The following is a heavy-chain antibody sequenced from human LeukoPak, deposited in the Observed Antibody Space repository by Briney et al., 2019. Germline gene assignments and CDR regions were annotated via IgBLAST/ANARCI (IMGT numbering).Heavy chain of an antibody. CDR3: VKDTAPGIRNYYYYGMDV. V-gene: IGHV3-43D*04. CDR1: GFTFYEDA. J-gene: IGHJ6*02. Sequence: PGGSLRLSCVASGFTFYEDAMHWVRQAPGKGLEWVALISSDGGRTYYADSVKGRFTISRDNNKNSLSLQMNSLGVEDTALYFCVKDTAPGIRNYYYYGMDVWGQGTTITVS. D-gene: IGHD6-13*01. CDR2: ISSDGGRT.